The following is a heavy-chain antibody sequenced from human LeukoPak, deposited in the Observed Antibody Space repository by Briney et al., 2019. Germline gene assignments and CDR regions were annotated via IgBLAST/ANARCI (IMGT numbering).Heavy chain of an antibody. D-gene: IGHD2-15*01. Sequence: PSETLSLTCAVYGGSFSGYYWSWIRQPPGKGLEWIAYISYSGSTNYSPSLKSRVTILVDTSKNQFSLKLTSVTAADTAVYYCARTRAGGTFDSWGQGTLVTVSS. V-gene: IGHV4-59*01. CDR1: GGSFSGYY. J-gene: IGHJ4*02. CDR3: ARTRAGGTFDS. CDR2: ISYSGST.